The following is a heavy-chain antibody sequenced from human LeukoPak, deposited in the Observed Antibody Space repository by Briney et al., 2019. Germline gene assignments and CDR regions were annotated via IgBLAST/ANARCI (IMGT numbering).Heavy chain of an antibody. Sequence: PSETLSLTCTVSGGSISSSSDYWGWFRQPPGKGLEWIGSVRYSGKTYYTPSRKSRVTMSVDTSRSQFSLKLSSVTAADTAVYFCARHYYDSSGSRRDYYFDYWGPGTLVTVSS. CDR2: VRYSGKT. D-gene: IGHD3-22*01. V-gene: IGHV4-39*01. CDR3: ARHYYDSSGSRRDYYFDY. J-gene: IGHJ4*02. CDR1: GGSISSSSDY.